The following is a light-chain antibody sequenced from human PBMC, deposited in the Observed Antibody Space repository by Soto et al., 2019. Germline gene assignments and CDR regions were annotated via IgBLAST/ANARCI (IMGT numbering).Light chain of an antibody. Sequence: EIVVTQSPGILSVSPGDRATLSCRASQSVGRNLAWYQQKPGQAPTLLIYAASTRATGLPARFSGSGCGTDLTLSVSSCQSEDCGAYYCQEHSKWPLFTFGHGTRVDIK. CDR2: AAS. CDR1: QSVGRN. J-gene: IGKJ3*01. V-gene: IGKV3-15*01. CDR3: QEHSKWPLFT.